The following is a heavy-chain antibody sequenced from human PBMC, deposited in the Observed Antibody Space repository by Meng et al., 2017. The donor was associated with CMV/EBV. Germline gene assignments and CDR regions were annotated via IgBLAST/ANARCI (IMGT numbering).Heavy chain of an antibody. CDR3: AREVRYCSSTSCYRFDP. D-gene: IGHD2-2*01. V-gene: IGHV4-39*07. CDR1: GGSISSSSYY. Sequence: SETLSLTCTVSGGSISSSSYYWGWIRQPPGKGLEWIGSIYYSGSTNYNPSLKSRVTISVDTSKNQFSLKLSSVTAADTAVYYCAREVRYCSSTSCYRFDPWGQGTLVTVSS. CDR2: IYYSGST. J-gene: IGHJ5*02.